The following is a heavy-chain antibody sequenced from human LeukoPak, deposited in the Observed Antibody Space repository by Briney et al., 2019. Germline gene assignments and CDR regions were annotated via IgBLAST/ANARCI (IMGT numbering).Heavy chain of an antibody. D-gene: IGHD2-2*01. CDR3: ARGYCSSTSCHYYYYYGMDV. CDR2: INPNSGGT. J-gene: IGHJ6*02. V-gene: IGHV1-2*02. CDR1: GYTFTGYY. Sequence: ASVKVSCKASGYTFTGYYMHWVRQAPGQGLEWMGWINPNSGGTNYAQKFQGRVTMTTDTSTSTAYMELRSLRSDDTAVYYCARGYCSSTSCHYYYYYGMDVWGQGTTVTVSS.